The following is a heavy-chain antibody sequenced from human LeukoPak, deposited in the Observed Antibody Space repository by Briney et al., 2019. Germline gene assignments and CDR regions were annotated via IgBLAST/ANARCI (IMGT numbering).Heavy chain of an antibody. CDR1: GFTFSSYW. J-gene: IGHJ3*02. D-gene: IGHD3-10*01. CDR3: VKDLYGSGLGAFDI. Sequence: GGSLRLSCAASGFTFSSYWMTWVRQAPGKGLEWVASINEAGNTRNYLDSVKGRFTISRDNAKNSLYLQMNSLGTEDMALYYCVKDLYGSGLGAFDIWGQGTMVIVSS. CDR2: INEAGNTR. V-gene: IGHV3-7*03.